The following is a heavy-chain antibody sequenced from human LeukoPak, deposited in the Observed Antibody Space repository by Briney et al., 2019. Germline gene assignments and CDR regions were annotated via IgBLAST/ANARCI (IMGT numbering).Heavy chain of an antibody. CDR2: IGSSGSYI. CDR3: ARGPATFDY. V-gene: IGHV3-21*01. D-gene: IGHD1-26*01. CDR1: GFTFSSYH. Sequence: KAGGSLRLSCEVSGFTFSSYHMNWVRQAPGKGLEWVSSIGSSGSYIYYADSVKGRFTISRDNSKNTLYLQMNSLRAEDMAVYYCARGPATFDYWGQGTLVTVSS. J-gene: IGHJ4*02.